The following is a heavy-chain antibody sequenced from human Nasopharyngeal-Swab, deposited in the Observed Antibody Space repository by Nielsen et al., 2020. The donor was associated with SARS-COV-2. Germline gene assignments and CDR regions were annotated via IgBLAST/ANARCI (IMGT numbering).Heavy chain of an antibody. J-gene: IGHJ4*02. CDR3: ARDGQPAAGYSGYDYLRGLNY. Sequence: KVSCKGSGYSFTSYWIGWVRQMPGKGLEWMGIIYPGDSDTRYRPSFQGQVTISADKSISTAYLQWSSLKASDTAMYYCARDGQPAAGYSGYDYLRGLNYWGQGTLVTVPS. V-gene: IGHV5-51*01. D-gene: IGHD5-12*01. CDR1: GYSFTSYW. CDR2: IYPGDSDT.